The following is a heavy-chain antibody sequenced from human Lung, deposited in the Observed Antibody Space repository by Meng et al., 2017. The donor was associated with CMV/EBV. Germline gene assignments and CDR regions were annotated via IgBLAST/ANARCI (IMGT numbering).Heavy chain of an antibody. D-gene: IGHD2-8*02. CDR1: GFSFSTYG. J-gene: IGHJ4*02. Sequence: GESXKISCAASGFSFSTYGMNWVRQAPGKGLEWVASIKQDGSEIYYVDSVKCRFTISRDNAKKSLYLQMDSLRAEDTAVYYCATYGWTPDYSGQGTLVTVSS. CDR3: ATYGWTPDY. V-gene: IGHV3-7*01. CDR2: IKQDGSEI.